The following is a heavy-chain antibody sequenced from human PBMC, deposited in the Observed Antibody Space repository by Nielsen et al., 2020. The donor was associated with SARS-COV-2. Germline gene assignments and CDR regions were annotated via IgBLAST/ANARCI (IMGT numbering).Heavy chain of an antibody. J-gene: IGHJ4*02. D-gene: IGHD3-22*01. CDR1: GFTFSSYD. V-gene: IGHV3-13*01. Sequence: GESLKISCAASGFTFSSYDMHWVRQATGKGLEWVSAIGTAGDTYYPGSVKGRFTISRDNSKNTLYLQMNSLRAEDTAVYYCARDGLTMIVVVPWYFDYWGQGTLVTVSS. CDR3: ARDGLTMIVVVPWYFDY. CDR2: IGTAGDT.